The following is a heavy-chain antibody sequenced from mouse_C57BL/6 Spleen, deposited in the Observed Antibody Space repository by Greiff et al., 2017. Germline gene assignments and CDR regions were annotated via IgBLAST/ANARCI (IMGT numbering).Heavy chain of an antibody. D-gene: IGHD1-1*01. Sequence: EVKLVESGGGLVKPGGSLKLSCAASGFTFSSYAMSWVRQTPEKRLEWVATISDGGSYTYYPDNVKGRFTISRDNAKNNLYLQMSHLKSEDTAMYYCAREEFITTVVAPFDYWGQGTTLTVSS. CDR3: AREEFITTVVAPFDY. V-gene: IGHV5-4*01. J-gene: IGHJ2*01. CDR1: GFTFSSYA. CDR2: ISDGGSYT.